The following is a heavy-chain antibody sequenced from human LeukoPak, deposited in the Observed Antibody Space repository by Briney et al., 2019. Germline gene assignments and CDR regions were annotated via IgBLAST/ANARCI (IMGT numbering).Heavy chain of an antibody. CDR3: ARGVHDYSNPTWYFDL. V-gene: IGHV1-69*01. CDR1: GGTFSSYA. CDR2: IIPIFGTA. Sequence: SVKVSCKASGGTFSSYAISWVRQAPGQGLEWMGGIIPIFGTANYAQKFQGRVTITADESTSTAYMQLSRLRSEDTAVYYCARGVHDYSNPTWYFDLWGRGTLVTVSS. J-gene: IGHJ2*01. D-gene: IGHD4-11*01.